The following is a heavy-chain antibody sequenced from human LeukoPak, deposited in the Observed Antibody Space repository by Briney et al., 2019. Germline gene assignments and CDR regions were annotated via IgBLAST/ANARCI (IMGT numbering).Heavy chain of an antibody. D-gene: IGHD3-22*01. J-gene: IGHJ3*02. V-gene: IGHV3-15*01. CDR3: TTGVIVVDAFDI. Sequence: SGGSLRLSCAASGFTFSNAWMSWVRQAPGKGLEWVGRIKSKTDGGTTDYAAPVKGRFTISRDDSKNTLYLQMNSLKTEDTAVYYCTTGVIVVDAFDIWGQGTMVTVSS. CDR2: IKSKTDGGTT. CDR1: GFTFSNAW.